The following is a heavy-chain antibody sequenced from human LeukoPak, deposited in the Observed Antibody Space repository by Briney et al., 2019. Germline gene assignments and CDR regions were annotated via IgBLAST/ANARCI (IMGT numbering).Heavy chain of an antibody. Sequence: GGSLRLSCAASGFTFSSYWMNWARQAPGKGLEWVASINHNGNVNYYVDSVKGRFTISRDNAKNSLYLQMSNSRAEDTAVYFCARGGGLDAWGQGATVTVSS. D-gene: IGHD3-16*01. CDR1: GFTFSSYW. CDR2: INHNGNVN. V-gene: IGHV3-7*03. CDR3: ARGGGLDA. J-gene: IGHJ6*02.